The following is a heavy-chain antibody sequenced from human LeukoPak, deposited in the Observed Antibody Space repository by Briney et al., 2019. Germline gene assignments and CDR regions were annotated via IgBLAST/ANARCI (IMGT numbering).Heavy chain of an antibody. J-gene: IGHJ6*02. CDR3: ARIPIAAAGLPYYYYGMDV. D-gene: IGHD6-13*01. V-gene: IGHV1-18*01. Sequence: ASVKVSCKASGYTFTSYGISWVRQAPGQGLEWMGWISAYNGNTNYAQKLQGRVTMTTDTSTSTAYMELRSLRSDDTAVYYCARIPIAAAGLPYYYYGMDVWGQGTTVTVSS. CDR1: GYTFTSYG. CDR2: ISAYNGNT.